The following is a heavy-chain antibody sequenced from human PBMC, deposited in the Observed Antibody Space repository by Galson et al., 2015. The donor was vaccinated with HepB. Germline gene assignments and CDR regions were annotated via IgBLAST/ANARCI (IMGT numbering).Heavy chain of an antibody. D-gene: IGHD1-26*01. CDR3: RIVGASWSIPLSHAFDI. J-gene: IGHJ3*02. Sequence: SVKVSCKASGYTFTSYYMHWVRQAPGQGLEWMGIINPSGGSTSYAQKFKGRVTMTRDTSTSTVYMELSSLRSEDTAVYYCRIVGASWSIPLSHAFDIWGQGTMVTISS. CDR2: INPSGGST. V-gene: IGHV1-46*01. CDR1: GYTFTSYY.